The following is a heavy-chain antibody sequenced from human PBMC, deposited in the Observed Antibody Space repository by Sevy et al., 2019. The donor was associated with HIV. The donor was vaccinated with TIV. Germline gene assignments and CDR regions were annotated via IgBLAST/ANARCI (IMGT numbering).Heavy chain of an antibody. J-gene: IGHJ5*02. V-gene: IGHV4-4*07. CDR3: ARDYDFWSGYFNWFDP. CDR2: IYTGGST. CDR1: GGSISSYY. Sequence: SETLSLTCTVSGGSISSYYWSWIRQPAGKGLEWIGRIYTGGSTNYNPSLKSRVTMSVDTSKNQFSLKLSSVTAADTAVYYCARDYDFWSGYFNWFDPWGQGTLVTVSS. D-gene: IGHD3-3*01.